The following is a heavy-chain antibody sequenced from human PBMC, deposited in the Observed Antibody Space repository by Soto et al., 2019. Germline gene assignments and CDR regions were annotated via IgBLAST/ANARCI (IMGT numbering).Heavy chain of an antibody. CDR2: IIPIFGTA. D-gene: IGHD6-19*01. J-gene: IGHJ4*02. CDR3: ARGEEQWLAFDY. V-gene: IGHV1-69*13. Sequence: SVKVSCKASVGTFSSYASSWVRQAPGQGLGWMGGIIPIFGTANYAQKFQGRVTITADESTSTAYMELSSLRSEDTAVYYCARGEEQWLAFDYWGQGTLVTVSS. CDR1: VGTFSSYA.